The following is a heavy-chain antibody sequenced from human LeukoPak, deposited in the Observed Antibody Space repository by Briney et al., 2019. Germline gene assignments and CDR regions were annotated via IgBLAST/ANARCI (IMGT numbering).Heavy chain of an antibody. V-gene: IGHV1-18*01. Sequence: ASVKVSCKASGYTFTSYGTSWVRQAPGQGLEWMGWISAYNGNTNYAQKLQGRVTMTTDTSTSTAYMELRSLRSDDTAVYYCARDLSYSSSSFGSDWGQGTLVTVSS. J-gene: IGHJ4*02. CDR3: ARDLSYSSSSFGSD. CDR2: ISAYNGNT. D-gene: IGHD6-13*01. CDR1: GYTFTSYG.